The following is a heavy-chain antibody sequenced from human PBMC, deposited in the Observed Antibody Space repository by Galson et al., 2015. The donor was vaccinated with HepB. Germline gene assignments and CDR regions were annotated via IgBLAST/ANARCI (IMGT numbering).Heavy chain of an antibody. CDR2: INTDGSST. J-gene: IGHJ4*02. CDR3: ARVSVTAAFDY. Sequence: SLRLSCAASGFTFSSYWMHWVRQAPGKGLVWVSRINTDGSSTNYADSVKGRFTISRDNAKNTLYLQMNSLRAEDTAVYYRARVSVTAAFDYWGQGTLVTVSS. CDR1: GFTFSSYW. V-gene: IGHV3-74*01. D-gene: IGHD6-13*01.